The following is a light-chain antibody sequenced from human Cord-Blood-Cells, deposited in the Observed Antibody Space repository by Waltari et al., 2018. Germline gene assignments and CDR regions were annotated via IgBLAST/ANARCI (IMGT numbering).Light chain of an antibody. J-gene: IGKJ5*01. Sequence: EIVLTQSLATLSMSPGERATLSCRASQGVSSYLAWYQQKPGQAPRLLIDDASNRATGIPARFSGSGPGTDFTLTISSLEPEDFAVYYCQQRSNWPFGQGTRLEIK. CDR1: QGVSSY. V-gene: IGKV3D-11*01. CDR3: QQRSNWP. CDR2: DAS.